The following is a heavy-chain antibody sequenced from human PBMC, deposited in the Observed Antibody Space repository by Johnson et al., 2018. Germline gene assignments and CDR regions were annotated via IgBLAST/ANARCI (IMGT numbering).Heavy chain of an antibody. CDR2: ISYDGSNK. J-gene: IGHJ1*01. CDR1: GFTFSSYG. CDR3: ARDPSVGLGVVQH. D-gene: IGHD1-26*01. Sequence: QVQLGQSGGGVVEPGRSLGLSCAASGFTFSSYGMPWVRQAPGKGLEWVAVISYDGSNKYYAHSWTCRFTISRDDSKNTLYLQMNSLRAEDTAVYYSARDPSVGLGVVQHWGQGTLVTVSS. V-gene: IGHV3-30*03.